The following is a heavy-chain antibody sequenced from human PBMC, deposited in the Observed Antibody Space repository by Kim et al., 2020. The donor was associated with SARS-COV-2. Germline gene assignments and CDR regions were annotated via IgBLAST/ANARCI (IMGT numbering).Heavy chain of an antibody. CDR2: INPNSGGT. D-gene: IGHD3-10*01. J-gene: IGHJ4*02. V-gene: IGHV1-2*02. CDR1: GYTFTGYY. Sequence: ASVKVSCKASGYTFTGYYMHWVRQAPGQGLEWMGWINPNSGGTNYAQKFQGRVTMTRDTSISTAYMELSRLRSDDTAVYYCARVSWFGEFSELDYWGQGTLVTVSS. CDR3: ARVSWFGEFSELDY.